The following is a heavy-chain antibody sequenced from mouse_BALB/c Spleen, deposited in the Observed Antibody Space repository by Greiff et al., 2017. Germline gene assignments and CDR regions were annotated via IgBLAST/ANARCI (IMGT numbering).Heavy chain of an antibody. J-gene: IGHJ3*01. CDR2: INPSNGRT. Sequence: QVQLKQPGAELVKPGASVKLSCKASGYTFTSYWMHWVKQRPGQGLEWIGEINPSNGRTNYNEKFKSKATLTVDKSSSTAYMQLSSLTSEDSAVYYCARGSTMIAIAYWGQGTVAAVSA. CDR3: ARGSTMIAIAY. D-gene: IGHD2-4*01. V-gene: IGHV1S81*02. CDR1: GYTFTSYW.